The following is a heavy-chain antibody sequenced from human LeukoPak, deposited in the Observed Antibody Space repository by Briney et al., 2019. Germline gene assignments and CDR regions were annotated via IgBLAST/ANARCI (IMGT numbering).Heavy chain of an antibody. CDR2: INHSGST. Sequence: SETLSLTCAVYGGSISSYYWSWIRQPPGKGLEWIGEINHSGSTNYNPSLKSRVTISVDTSKNQFSLKLSSVTAADTAVYYCARGTPYCSSTSCYTRFDYWGQGTLVTVSS. CDR3: ARGTPYCSSTSCYTRFDY. V-gene: IGHV4-34*01. J-gene: IGHJ4*02. CDR1: GGSISSYY. D-gene: IGHD2-2*02.